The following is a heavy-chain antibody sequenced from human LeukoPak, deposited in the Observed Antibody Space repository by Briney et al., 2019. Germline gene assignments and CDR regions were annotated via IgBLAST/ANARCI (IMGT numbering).Heavy chain of an antibody. J-gene: IGHJ4*02. D-gene: IGHD2-2*01. Sequence: GGSLRLSCAASGFTFSSYEMNWVRQAPGKGLEWVSYISSSGSTIYYADSVKGRFTISRDNAKNSLYLQMNSLRAEDTAVYYCARGGYCSSTSCYVGTVDYWGQGTVVTVSS. CDR1: GFTFSSYE. CDR3: ARGGYCSSTSCYVGTVDY. CDR2: ISSSGSTI. V-gene: IGHV3-48*03.